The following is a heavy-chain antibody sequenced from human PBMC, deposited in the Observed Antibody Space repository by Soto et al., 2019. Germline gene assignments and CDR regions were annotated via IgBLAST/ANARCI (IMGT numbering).Heavy chain of an antibody. CDR1: GFTFSSYS. CDR2: ISSSSSTI. Sequence: GGSLRLSCAASGFTFSSYSMNWVRQAPGKGLEWVSYISSSSSTIYYADSVKGRFTISRDNAKNSLYLQMNSLRAEDTAVYYCARDRVMMLGYCSGGSCFHAFDIWGQGTMVTVSS. CDR3: ARDRVMMLGYCSGGSCFHAFDI. J-gene: IGHJ3*02. V-gene: IGHV3-48*01. D-gene: IGHD2-15*01.